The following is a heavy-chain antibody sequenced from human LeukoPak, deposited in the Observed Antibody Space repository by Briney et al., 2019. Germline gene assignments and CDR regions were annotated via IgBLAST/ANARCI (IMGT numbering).Heavy chain of an antibody. CDR1: GGSISSGSYY. CDR3: ARDLGVRGVREFDY. J-gene: IGHJ4*02. V-gene: IGHV4-61*02. D-gene: IGHD3-10*01. CDR2: IYTSGST. Sequence: PSQTLSLTCTVSGGSISSGSYYWSWIRQPAGKGLEWIGRIYTSGSTNYNPSLKSRVTISVDTSKNQFSLKLSSVTAADTAVYYCARDLGVRGVREFDYWGQGTLATVSS.